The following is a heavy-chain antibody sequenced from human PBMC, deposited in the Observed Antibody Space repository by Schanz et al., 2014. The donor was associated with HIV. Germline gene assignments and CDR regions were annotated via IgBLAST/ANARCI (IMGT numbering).Heavy chain of an antibody. CDR3: AKAEYDSSGNSQTHFDY. CDR1: GFTITSYG. CDR2: LSGSGDRT. D-gene: IGHD3-22*01. J-gene: IGHJ4*02. Sequence: EVQLLESGGGLVQPGGSLRLSCAVSGFTITSYGMSWVRQAPGKGLEWLSTLSGSGDRTYYADSVKGRVTISRDNSKNTLYLQMNSLRVEDTAVYYCAKAEYDSSGNSQTHFDYWGQGTLVTVSS. V-gene: IGHV3-23*01.